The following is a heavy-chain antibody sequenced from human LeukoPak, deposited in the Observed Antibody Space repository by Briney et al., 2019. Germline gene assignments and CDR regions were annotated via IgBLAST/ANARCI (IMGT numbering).Heavy chain of an antibody. CDR2: IHYSGST. CDR3: ARVEEGYGSGRRENFYYYYMDV. Sequence: PSETLSLTCNVSGASMSNYYWVWIRQPPGKGLEWIGYIHYSGSTNYNPSLKSRVTISVDTSKNQFSLKLTSVTAADTAVYYCARVEEGYGSGRRENFYYYYMDVWGKGTTVTISS. CDR1: GASMSNYY. V-gene: IGHV4-59*01. D-gene: IGHD3-10*01. J-gene: IGHJ6*03.